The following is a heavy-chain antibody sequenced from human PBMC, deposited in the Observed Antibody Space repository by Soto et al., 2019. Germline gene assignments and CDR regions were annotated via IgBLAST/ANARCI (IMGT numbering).Heavy chain of an antibody. CDR1: GFTFSSYA. CDR3: AKDRSRGIVVVMDGNFDY. V-gene: IGHV3-23*01. D-gene: IGHD3-22*01. J-gene: IGHJ4*02. CDR2: ISGSGGST. Sequence: PGGSLRLSCAASGFTFSSYAMSWVRQAPGKGLEWVSAISGSGGSTYYADSVKGRFTISRDNSKNTLYLQMNSLRAEDTAVYYCAKDRSRGIVVVMDGNFDYWGQGTLVTVSS.